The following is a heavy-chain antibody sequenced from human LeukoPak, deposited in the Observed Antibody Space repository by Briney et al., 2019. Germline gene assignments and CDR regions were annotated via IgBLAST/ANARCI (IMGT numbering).Heavy chain of an antibody. J-gene: IGHJ4*02. Sequence: GGSLRLSCAASGFTFSSYGMHWVRQAPGKGLEWVAVISYDGSNKYYADSVKGRFTISRDNSKNTLYLQMNSLRAEDTAVYYCARDGSGSYYKGFDYWGQGTLVTVSS. CDR1: GFTFSSYG. D-gene: IGHD3-10*01. CDR2: ISYDGSNK. CDR3: ARDGSGSYYKGFDY. V-gene: IGHV3-30*03.